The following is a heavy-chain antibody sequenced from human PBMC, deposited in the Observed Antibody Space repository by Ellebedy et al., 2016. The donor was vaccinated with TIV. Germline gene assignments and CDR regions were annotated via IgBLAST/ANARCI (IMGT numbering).Heavy chain of an antibody. CDR3: ASLCSSTSCYRANLDY. D-gene: IGHD2-2*02. CDR1: GGSITSNSYY. CDR2: IYYSGST. V-gene: IGHV4-39*07. Sequence: MPSETLSLTCTVSGGSITSNSYYWGWMRQPPGKGLEWIGSIYYSGSTYYNPSHKSRVTISLDTSKNQFSLALSSVTAADTAVYSCASLCSSTSCYRANLDYWGQGTLVTVSS. J-gene: IGHJ4*02.